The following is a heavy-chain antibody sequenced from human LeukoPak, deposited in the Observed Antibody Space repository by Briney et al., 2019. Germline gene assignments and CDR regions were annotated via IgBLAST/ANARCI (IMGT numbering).Heavy chain of an antibody. CDR3: AREALGLAAAGPNFDY. CDR1: GGTFSSYA. V-gene: IGHV1-69*13. J-gene: IGHJ4*02. Sequence: ASVKVSCKASGGTFSSYAISWVRQAPGQGLEWMGGIIPIFGTANYAQKFQGRVTITADESTSTAYMELSSLRSEDTAVYYCAREALGLAAAGPNFDYWGQGTLVTVSS. CDR2: IIPIFGTA. D-gene: IGHD6-13*01.